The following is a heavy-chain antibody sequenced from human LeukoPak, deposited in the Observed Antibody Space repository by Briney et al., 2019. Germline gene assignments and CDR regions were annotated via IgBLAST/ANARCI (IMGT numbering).Heavy chain of an antibody. CDR2: INHSGST. D-gene: IGHD1-14*01. CDR1: GGSFSGYY. V-gene: IGHV4-34*01. J-gene: IGHJ4*02. Sequence: SETLSLTCAVYGGSFSGYYWSWIRQPPGKGLEWIGEINHSGSTNYNPSLKSRVTISVDTSKNQFSLKLSSVTAADTAVYYCARLVEKFGNRRGFDYWGQGTLVTVSS. CDR3: ARLVEKFGNRRGFDY.